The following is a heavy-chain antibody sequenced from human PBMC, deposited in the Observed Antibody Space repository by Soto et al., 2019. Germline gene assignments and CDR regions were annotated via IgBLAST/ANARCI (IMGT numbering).Heavy chain of an antibody. V-gene: IGHV4-31*03. J-gene: IGHJ6*03. CDR3: ARGGPYYYCYTDV. Sequence: SETLSLTCTVSGGSISSGGYYWSWIRQHPGKGLEWIGYIYYSGSTYYNPSLKSRVTISVDTSKNQFSLKLSSVTAADTAVYYCARGGPYYYCYTDVWGKAITVTVSS. CDR1: GGSISSGGYY. CDR2: IYYSGST. D-gene: IGHD3-16*01.